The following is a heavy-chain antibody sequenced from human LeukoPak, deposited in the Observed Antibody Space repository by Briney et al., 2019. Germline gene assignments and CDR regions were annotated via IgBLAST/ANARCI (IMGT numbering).Heavy chain of an antibody. V-gene: IGHV4-61*01. CDR1: GGSVSSGSYY. Sequence: SETLSLTCTVSGGSVSSGSYYWSWIRQPPGKGLGWIGYIYYSGSTNYNPSLKSRVTISVDTSKNQFSLKLSSVTAADTAVYYCARVTVGASWFDYWGQGTLVTVSS. D-gene: IGHD1-26*01. CDR2: IYYSGST. CDR3: ARVTVGASWFDY. J-gene: IGHJ4*02.